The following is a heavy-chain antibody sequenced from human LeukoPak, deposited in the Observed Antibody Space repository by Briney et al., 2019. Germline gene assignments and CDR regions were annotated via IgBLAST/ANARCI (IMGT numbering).Heavy chain of an antibody. V-gene: IGHV1-46*01. CDR3: ARSIYGYQPLLPFDY. J-gene: IGHJ4*02. Sequence: ASVKVSCKASGYTFTSYYMHWVRQAPGQGLEWMGIINPSGGSTSYAQKFQGRVTMTRDTSTSTVYMELSSLRSGDTAVYYCARSIYGYQPLLPFDYWGQGTLVTVSS. D-gene: IGHD2-2*01. CDR2: INPSGGST. CDR1: GYTFTSYY.